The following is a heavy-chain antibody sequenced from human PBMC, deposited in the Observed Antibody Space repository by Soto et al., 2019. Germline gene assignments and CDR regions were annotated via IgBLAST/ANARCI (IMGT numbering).Heavy chain of an antibody. CDR3: ATRPYDYVWGSYRWDFDY. J-gene: IGHJ4*02. Sequence: QVQLVQSGAEVKKPGSSVKVSCKASGGTFSSYAISWVRQAPGQGLEWMGGIIPIFGTANYAQKFQGRVTITADXXTXTXXMELSSLRSEDTAVYYCATRPYDYVWGSYRWDFDYWGQGTLVTVSS. CDR2: IIPIFGTA. V-gene: IGHV1-69*12. CDR1: GGTFSSYA. D-gene: IGHD3-16*02.